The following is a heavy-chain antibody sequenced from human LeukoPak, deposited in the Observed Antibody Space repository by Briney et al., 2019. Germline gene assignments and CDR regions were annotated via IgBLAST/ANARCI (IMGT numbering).Heavy chain of an antibody. V-gene: IGHV1-69*04. CDR3: AIKQLGYSSSWYGHYYYGMDV. CDR1: GGTFSSYA. J-gene: IGHJ6*02. CDR2: IIPILGIA. Sequence: GASVTVSCKASGGTFSSYAISWVRQAPGQGLEWMGRIIPILGIANYAQKFQGRVTITADRSTSTAYMELSSLRSEDTAVYYCAIKQLGYSSSWYGHYYYGMDVWGQGTTVTVSS. D-gene: IGHD6-13*01.